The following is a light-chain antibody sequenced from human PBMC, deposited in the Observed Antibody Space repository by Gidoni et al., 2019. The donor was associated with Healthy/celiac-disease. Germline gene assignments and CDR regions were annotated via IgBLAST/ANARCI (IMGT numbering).Light chain of an antibody. J-gene: IGKJ5*01. Sequence: DIQMTQSPSSLSASVGDRVTITCQASQDISNYLNWYQQKPGKAPKLLIYDASNLETGVPSRFSGRGSGTDFTFTISSLQPEDIATYYCQQYDNLPITFGQETRLEIK. CDR3: QQYDNLPIT. V-gene: IGKV1-33*01. CDR2: DAS. CDR1: QDISNY.